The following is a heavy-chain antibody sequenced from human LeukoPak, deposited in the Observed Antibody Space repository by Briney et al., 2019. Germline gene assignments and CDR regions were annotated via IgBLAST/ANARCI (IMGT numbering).Heavy chain of an antibody. J-gene: IGHJ6*03. Sequence: PSETLSLTCTVSGGSISSYYWSWIRQPPGKGLEWIGYIYYSGSTNYNPSLKSRVTISVDTSKNQFSLKLSSVTAADTAVYYCARDHFWSGYHKQDYYYYYMDVWGKGTTVTVSS. V-gene: IGHV4-59*01. D-gene: IGHD3-3*02. CDR2: IYYSGST. CDR1: GGSISSYY. CDR3: ARDHFWSGYHKQDYYYYYMDV.